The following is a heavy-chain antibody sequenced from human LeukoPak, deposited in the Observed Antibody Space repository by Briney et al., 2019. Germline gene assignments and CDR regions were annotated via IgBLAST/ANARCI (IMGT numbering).Heavy chain of an antibody. CDR2: INNDGVST. CDR1: GFTLSSYW. CDR3: ARSRTYSSSWYSQFNLDGMDV. V-gene: IGHV3-74*01. D-gene: IGHD6-13*01. Sequence: GGSLRLSCATSGFTLSSYWMHWVRQVPGKGLEWLSRINNDGVSTSYADSVKGRFTISRDNSKNTLYLQMNSLRAEDTAVYYCARSRTYSSSWYSQFNLDGMDVWGQGTTVTVSS. J-gene: IGHJ6*02.